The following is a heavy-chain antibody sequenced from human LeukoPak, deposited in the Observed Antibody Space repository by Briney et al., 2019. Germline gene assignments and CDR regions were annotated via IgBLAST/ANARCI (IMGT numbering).Heavy chain of an antibody. J-gene: IGHJ4*02. V-gene: IGHV5-51*01. D-gene: IGHD3-16*01. CDR2: ISPADSDT. CDR1: GYSFTNYW. Sequence: GESLKISCKGSGYSFTNYWIGWVRQMPGKGLEWMGIISPADSDTRYSPSFQGQVTISADKSISTAYLQWSSLKASDTAMYYCARQEYSYASDFDYWGQRTLVTVSS. CDR3: ARQEYSYASDFDY.